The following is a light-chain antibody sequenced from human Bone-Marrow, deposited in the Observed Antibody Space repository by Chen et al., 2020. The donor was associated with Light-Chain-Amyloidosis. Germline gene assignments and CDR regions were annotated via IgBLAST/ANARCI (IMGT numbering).Light chain of an antibody. CDR1: QSVSRY. CDR2: DSS. Sequence: EIVLTQSPATLSLSPGERATLSCRASQSVSRYLAWYQQKPGQAPRLLIYDSSNRATGVPARFSGSVSGTDFTLTISSLEPEDFAVYYCQQRSKWPPLTFGGGTKVEIK. J-gene: IGKJ4*01. CDR3: QQRSKWPPLT. V-gene: IGKV3-11*01.